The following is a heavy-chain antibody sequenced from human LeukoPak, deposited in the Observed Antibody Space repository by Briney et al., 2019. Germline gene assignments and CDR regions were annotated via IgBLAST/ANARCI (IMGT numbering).Heavy chain of an antibody. D-gene: IGHD5-12*01. Sequence: SETLSLTCTVSGGSISSYYWSWIRQPPGKGLEWIGYIYYSGSTNYNPSLKSRVTISVDTSKNQFSLKLSSVTAADTAVYYCARVGGQRGYSGMGRYYCYCMDVWGKGTTVTVSS. CDR3: ARVGGQRGYSGMGRYYCYCMDV. J-gene: IGHJ6*03. V-gene: IGHV4-59*01. CDR2: IYYSGST. CDR1: GGSISSYY.